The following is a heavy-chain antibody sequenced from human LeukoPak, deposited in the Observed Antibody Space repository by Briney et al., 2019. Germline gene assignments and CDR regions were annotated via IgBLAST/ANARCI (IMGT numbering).Heavy chain of an antibody. CDR2: MKQDGSEK. V-gene: IGHV3-7*03. CDR3: ARVAGVVVAASGYFDY. Sequence: GGSLRLSCAASGFTFSNYWMSWVRQAPGKGLEWVAKMKQDGSEKYYVDSVKGRFTISRDNAKNTLYLQMNSLRAEDTAVYYCARVAGVVVAASGYFDYWGQGTLVTVSS. D-gene: IGHD2-15*01. CDR1: GFTFSNYW. J-gene: IGHJ4*02.